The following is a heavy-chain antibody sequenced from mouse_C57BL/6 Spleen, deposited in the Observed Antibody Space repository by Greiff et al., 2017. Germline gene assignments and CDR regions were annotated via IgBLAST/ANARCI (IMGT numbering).Heavy chain of an antibody. Sequence: EVQLVESGAELVKPGASVKLSCTASGFNIKDYYMHWVKQRTEQGLEWIGRIDPEDGETKYAPKFQGKATITADTSSNTAYLQLSSLTSEDTAVYYCARSSTGGEYYFDYWGQGTTLTVSS. CDR2: IDPEDGET. J-gene: IGHJ2*01. D-gene: IGHD3-1*01. V-gene: IGHV14-2*01. CDR1: GFNIKDYY. CDR3: ARSSTGGEYYFDY.